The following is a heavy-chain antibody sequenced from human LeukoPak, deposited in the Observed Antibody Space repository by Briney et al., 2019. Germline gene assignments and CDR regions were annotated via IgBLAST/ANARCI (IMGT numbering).Heavy chain of an antibody. V-gene: IGHV1-69*04. J-gene: IGHJ5*02. Sequence: ASVKVSCKASGGTFSSYAISWVRQAPGQGLEWMGRIIPILGIANYAQKFQGRVTITADKSTSTAYMELSSLRSEDTAVYYCARGNEPLGGFNWFDPWGQGTLVTVSS. CDR2: IIPILGIA. CDR3: ARGNEPLGGFNWFDP. D-gene: IGHD1-1*01. CDR1: GGTFSSYA.